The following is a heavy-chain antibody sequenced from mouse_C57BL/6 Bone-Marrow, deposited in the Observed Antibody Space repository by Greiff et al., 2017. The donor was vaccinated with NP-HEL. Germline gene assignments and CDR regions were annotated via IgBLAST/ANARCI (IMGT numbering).Heavy chain of an antibody. J-gene: IGHJ2*01. V-gene: IGHV1-19*01. Sequence: EVQLQESGPVLVKPGASVKMSCKASGYTFTDYYMNWVKQSHGKSLEWIGVINPYNGGTSYNQKFKGKATLTVDKSSSTAYMELNSLTSEDSAVYYCARNYGSSNYFDYWGQGTTLTVSS. D-gene: IGHD1-1*01. CDR2: INPYNGGT. CDR1: GYTFTDYY. CDR3: ARNYGSSNYFDY.